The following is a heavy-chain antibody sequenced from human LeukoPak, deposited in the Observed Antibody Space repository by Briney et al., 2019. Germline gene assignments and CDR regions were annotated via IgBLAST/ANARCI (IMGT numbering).Heavy chain of an antibody. CDR2: ISAYNGNT. CDR3: ARLSSYYYDSSGYGH. J-gene: IGHJ4*02. D-gene: IGHD3-22*01. CDR1: GYTFTSYG. Sequence: ASVKVSCKASGYTFTSYGISWVRQAPGQGLEWMGWISAYNGNTNYAQKLQGRVTMTTDTSTSTAYMALRSLRSDDTAVYYCARLSSYYYDSSGYGHWGQGTLVTVSS. V-gene: IGHV1-18*01.